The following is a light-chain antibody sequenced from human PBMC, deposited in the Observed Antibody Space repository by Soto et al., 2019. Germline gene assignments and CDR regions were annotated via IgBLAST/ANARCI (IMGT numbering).Light chain of an antibody. CDR1: SSDVGGYNY. J-gene: IGLJ2*01. V-gene: IGLV2-14*01. CDR2: DVS. CDR3: SSYASSSTVV. Sequence: QSALTQPASVSGSPGQSITISCTGTSSDVGGYNYVSWYQQHPGKAPKLMIYDVSNRPSGVSNRFSGSKSGNTVSLTISGLQAEDEAGYYCSSYASSSTVVFGGGTKLIVL.